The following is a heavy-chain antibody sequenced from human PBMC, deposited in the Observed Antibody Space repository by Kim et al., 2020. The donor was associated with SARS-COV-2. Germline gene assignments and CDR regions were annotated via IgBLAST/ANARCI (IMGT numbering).Heavy chain of an antibody. J-gene: IGHJ5*02. CDR1: GGTFSSYA. Sequence: SVKVSCKASGGTFSSYAISWVRQAPGQGLEWMGRIIPILGIANYAQKFQGRVTITADKSTSTAYMELSSLRSEDTAVYYCAREYYDFWSGGNWFDPWGQGTLVTVSS. CDR2: IIPILGIA. CDR3: AREYYDFWSGGNWFDP. V-gene: IGHV1-69*04. D-gene: IGHD3-3*01.